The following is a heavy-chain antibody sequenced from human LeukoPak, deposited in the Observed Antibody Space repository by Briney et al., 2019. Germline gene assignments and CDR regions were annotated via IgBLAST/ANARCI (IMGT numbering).Heavy chain of an antibody. CDR3: ARVGREWFDP. Sequence: SETLSLTCSVSGGSISSSSSYWGWIRQPPGKGLEWIGSIYYSGSSFDNPALKSRVTISVDTSKNQFSLKLSSVTAADTAVYFCARVGREWFDPWGQGTLVTVSS. CDR2: IYYSGSS. V-gene: IGHV4-39*07. CDR1: GGSISSSSSY. J-gene: IGHJ5*02.